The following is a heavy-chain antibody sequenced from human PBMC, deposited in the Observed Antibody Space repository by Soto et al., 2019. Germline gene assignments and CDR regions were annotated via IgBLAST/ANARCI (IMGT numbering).Heavy chain of an antibody. V-gene: IGHV3-33*01. CDR1: GFPFSFYG. CDR2: IVSDGSAI. Sequence: HPGGSRRLSCAVSGFPFSFYGFHWVRQSPGKGLEWLGVIVSDGSAIYHADSLEGRFFISRDNSKDILYLQMNSLRVEDTAVYYCARDDAFDNENGFDMWGQGTMVTVSS. D-gene: IGHD3-3*02. CDR3: ARDDAFDNENGFDM. J-gene: IGHJ3*02.